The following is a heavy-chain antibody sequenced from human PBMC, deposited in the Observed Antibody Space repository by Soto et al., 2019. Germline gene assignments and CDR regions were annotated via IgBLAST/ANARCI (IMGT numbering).Heavy chain of an antibody. CDR1: GGSITSSSYY. J-gene: IGHJ5*02. Sequence: QLHLRESGPGLVKPSETLSLTCTVSGGSITSSSYYWGWIRQPPGKGLEWIGSIYYSGSTYYTPSLKSRVPISVDTSKNQSSLKLSSVTAADTAVYYCATQEVGGSYVYTFDPWGQGTLVTVSS. D-gene: IGHD1-26*01. CDR3: ATQEVGGSYVYTFDP. CDR2: IYYSGST. V-gene: IGHV4-39*01.